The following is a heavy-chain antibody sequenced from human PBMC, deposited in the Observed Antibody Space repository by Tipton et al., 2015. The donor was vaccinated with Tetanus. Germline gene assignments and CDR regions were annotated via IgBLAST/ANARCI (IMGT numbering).Heavy chain of an antibody. CDR2: IYSGGST. CDR3: ARVLRYSTRGGWDDAFDI. J-gene: IGHJ3*02. CDR1: GGSTHSFY. Sequence: TLFLTCTVSGGSTHSFYWTWIRQSAGKGLEWIGRIYSGGSTNYNPSLKSRVTMSMDTSKNQFSLKLNSVTVADTAVYFCARVLRYSTRGGWDDAFDIWGQGTMVTVSS. V-gene: IGHV4-4*07. D-gene: IGHD2-8*02.